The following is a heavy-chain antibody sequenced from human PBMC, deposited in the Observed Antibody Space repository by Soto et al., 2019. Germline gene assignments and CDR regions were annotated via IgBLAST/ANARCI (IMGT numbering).Heavy chain of an antibody. CDR1: GFTFGDYA. Sequence: GGSLRLSCTASGFTFGDYAMSWFRQAPGKGLEWVGFIRSKAYGGTTEYAASVKGRFTISRDDYKSIAHLQMNILKPEDTAVYYCTRELSYSGSHRRAFDIWGQGTMVTVSS. V-gene: IGHV3-49*03. CDR2: IRSKAYGGTT. J-gene: IGHJ3*02. CDR3: TRELSYSGSHRRAFDI. D-gene: IGHD1-26*01.